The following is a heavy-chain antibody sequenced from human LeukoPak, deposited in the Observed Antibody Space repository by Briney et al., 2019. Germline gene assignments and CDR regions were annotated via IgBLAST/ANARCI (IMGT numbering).Heavy chain of an antibody. CDR3: ARDIAVAGTSYFDY. J-gene: IGHJ4*02. CDR1: GGSISSYY. D-gene: IGHD6-19*01. CDR2: IYTSGST. V-gene: IGHV4-4*09. Sequence: PSETLSLTCTVSGGSISSYYWSWIRQPPGKGLEWIGYIYTSGSTNYNPSLKSRVTISVDTSKNQFSLKLSSVTAADTAVYYCARDIAVAGTSYFDYWGQGTLVTVSS.